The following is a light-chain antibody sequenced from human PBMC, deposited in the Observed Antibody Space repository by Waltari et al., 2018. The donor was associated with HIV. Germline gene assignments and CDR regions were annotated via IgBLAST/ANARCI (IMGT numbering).Light chain of an antibody. CDR3: AAWDSGLAV. CDR2: END. Sequence: QSVLTQPPSVSAAPGQRVTISCSGSNSKIGNNFLSWYQHLPGAAPKVLIYENDRRPSGIPDRFSGSKSGTSATLAITGLQTGDEGDYYCAAWDSGLAVFGGGTKVTV. J-gene: IGLJ2*01. CDR1: NSKIGNNF. V-gene: IGLV1-51*02.